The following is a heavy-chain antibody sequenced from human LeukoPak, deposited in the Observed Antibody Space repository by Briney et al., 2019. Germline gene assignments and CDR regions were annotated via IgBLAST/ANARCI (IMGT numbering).Heavy chain of an antibody. V-gene: IGHV1-69*01. J-gene: IGHJ4*02. D-gene: IGHD3-22*01. CDR2: IIPIFGTA. Sequence: SVKVSCKASGGTFSSYAISWVRQASGQGLEWMGGIIPIFGTANCAQKFQGRVTITADESTSTAYMELSSLRSEDTAVYYCARVGYDSSGYYYYWGQGTLVTVSS. CDR3: ARVGYDSSGYYYY. CDR1: GGTFSSYA.